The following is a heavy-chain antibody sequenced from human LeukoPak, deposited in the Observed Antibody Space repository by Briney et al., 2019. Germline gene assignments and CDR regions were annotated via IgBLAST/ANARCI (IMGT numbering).Heavy chain of an antibody. Sequence: LTGGSLRLSCAASTFTFSRYWMSWVRQAPGKGLEWVANINEGANAKYYVDSVKGRFTISRDNAKNSLYLQMNSLRVKDTAVYYCARVGYNDYDLDYWGQGALVTVSS. CDR3: ARVGYNDYDLDY. CDR2: INEGANAK. CDR1: TFTFSRYW. J-gene: IGHJ4*02. D-gene: IGHD5-12*01. V-gene: IGHV3-7*01.